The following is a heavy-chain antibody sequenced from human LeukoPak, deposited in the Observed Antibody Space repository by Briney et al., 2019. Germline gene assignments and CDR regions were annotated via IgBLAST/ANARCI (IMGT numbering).Heavy chain of an antibody. CDR1: GGSISSYY. J-gene: IGHJ4*02. Sequence: SETLSLTCTVSGGSISSYYWSWIRQPPGKGLEWSGYIYYSGSTNYNPSLKSRVTISVDTSKNQFSLKLSSVTAADTAVYYCARGSRYSSSFYFDYWGQGTLVTVSS. CDR2: IYYSGST. CDR3: ARGSRYSSSFYFDY. D-gene: IGHD6-13*01. V-gene: IGHV4-59*01.